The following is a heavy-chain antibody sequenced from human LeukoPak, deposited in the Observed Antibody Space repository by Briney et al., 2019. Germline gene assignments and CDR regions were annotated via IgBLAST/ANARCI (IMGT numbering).Heavy chain of an antibody. CDR2: IYHSGST. D-gene: IGHD6-13*01. Sequence: NSSETLSLTCTVSGYSISSGYYWGWIRQPPGKGLEWIGSIYHSGSTYYNPSLKSRVTISVDTSKNQFSLKLSPVTAADTAIYYCARTTEAHSWRTRYYDYYMDVWGKGTTVTVSS. CDR3: ARTTEAHSWRTRYYDYYMDV. J-gene: IGHJ6*03. CDR1: GYSISSGYY. V-gene: IGHV4-38-2*02.